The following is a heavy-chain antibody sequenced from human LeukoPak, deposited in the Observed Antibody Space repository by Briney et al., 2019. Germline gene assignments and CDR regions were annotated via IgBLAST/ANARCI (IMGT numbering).Heavy chain of an antibody. CDR2: IKSKDVGETT. J-gene: IGHJ4*02. V-gene: IGHV3-15*01. Sequence: GSLRLSCAASGFTFSSYEMNWVRQAPGKGLEWVGRIKSKDVGETTEYAAPVQGRFTISRDDSKNTVYLQMSSLKTEDTAVYYCTTGPGNSGYWGQGTLVTVSS. D-gene: IGHD4-23*01. CDR1: GFTFSSYE. CDR3: TTGPGNSGY.